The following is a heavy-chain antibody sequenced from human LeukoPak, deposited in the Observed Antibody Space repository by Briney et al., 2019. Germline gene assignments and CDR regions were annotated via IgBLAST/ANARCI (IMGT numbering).Heavy chain of an antibody. V-gene: IGHV3-23*01. Sequence: PGGSLRLSCAASGFTFSSYAMSWVRQAPGKGLEWVSAISGSGGSTYYADSVKGRFTICRDNSKNTLYLQMNSLRAEDTAVYYCAKEGYYYGSGSYLGNWGQGTLATVSS. CDR3: AKEGYYYGSGSYLGN. CDR2: ISGSGGST. D-gene: IGHD3-10*01. CDR1: GFTFSSYA. J-gene: IGHJ4*02.